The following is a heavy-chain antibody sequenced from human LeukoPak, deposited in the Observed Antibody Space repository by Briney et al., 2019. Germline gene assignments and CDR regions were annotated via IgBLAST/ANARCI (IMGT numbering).Heavy chain of an antibody. CDR2: ISSSSSYI. Sequence: TGGSLRLSCAASGFTFSSYSMNWVRQAPGKGLEWVSSISSSSSYIYYADSVKGRFTISRDNAKNSLYLQMNSLRAEDTAVYYCARDREYCSSTSCYYFSYAFDIWGQGTMVTVSS. CDR1: GFTFSSYS. J-gene: IGHJ3*02. V-gene: IGHV3-21*01. D-gene: IGHD2-2*01. CDR3: ARDREYCSSTSCYYFSYAFDI.